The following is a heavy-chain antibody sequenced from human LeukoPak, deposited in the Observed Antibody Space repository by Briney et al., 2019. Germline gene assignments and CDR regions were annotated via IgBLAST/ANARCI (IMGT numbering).Heavy chain of an antibody. D-gene: IGHD2-21*01. CDR3: TRPICGGDCYDY. V-gene: IGHV3-73*01. CDR1: GFTFRGSA. CDR2: IRSKANSYAT. J-gene: IGHJ4*02. Sequence: SGGSLRLSCAASGFTFRGSAMHWVRQASGKGLEWVGRIRSKANSYATAYAASVKGRFTISRDDSKNTAYLQMNSLKTEDTAVYYCTRPICGGDCYDYWGQGALVTVSS.